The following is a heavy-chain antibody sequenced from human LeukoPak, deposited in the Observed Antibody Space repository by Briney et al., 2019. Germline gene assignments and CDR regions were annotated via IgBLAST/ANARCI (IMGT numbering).Heavy chain of an antibody. V-gene: IGHV4-59*01. CDR3: AREGIAASYAFDI. J-gene: IGHJ3*02. D-gene: IGHD6-13*01. CDR1: GGSISSYY. Sequence: SETLSLTCTVSGGSISSYYWSWIRQPPGKGLEWIGYIYYSGSTNYNPSLKSRVTISVDTSKNQFSLKLSSVTAADTAVYYCAREGIAASYAFDIWGQGTMVTVSS. CDR2: IYYSGST.